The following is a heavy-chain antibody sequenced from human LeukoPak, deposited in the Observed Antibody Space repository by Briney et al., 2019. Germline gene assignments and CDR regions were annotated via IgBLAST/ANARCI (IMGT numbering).Heavy chain of an antibody. V-gene: IGHV4-59*01. J-gene: IGHJ4*02. Sequence: SETLSLTCTVSDDSIASYYWSWIRQPPGKGLEWIGYIYYTGNSDYNPSLKSRVTISIDTSKNQFSLKLTSVTAADTAVYYCASRAATEGAFDYWGQGTLVTVSS. D-gene: IGHD3-16*01. CDR1: DDSIASYY. CDR2: IYYTGNS. CDR3: ASRAATEGAFDY.